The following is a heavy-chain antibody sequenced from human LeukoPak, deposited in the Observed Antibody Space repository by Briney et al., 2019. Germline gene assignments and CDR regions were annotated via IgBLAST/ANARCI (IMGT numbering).Heavy chain of an antibody. V-gene: IGHV3-48*04. CDR3: ARDSATVTTLWYFDY. D-gene: IGHD4-17*01. CDR1: GFTFSSHA. Sequence: GGSLRLSCVASGFTFSSHAMNWVRQAPGKGLEWVSHISSSSRTIYYADSVKGRFTISRDNAKNSLYLQMNSLRAEDTAVYYCARDSATVTTLWYFDYWGQGTLVTVSS. CDR2: ISSSSRTI. J-gene: IGHJ4*02.